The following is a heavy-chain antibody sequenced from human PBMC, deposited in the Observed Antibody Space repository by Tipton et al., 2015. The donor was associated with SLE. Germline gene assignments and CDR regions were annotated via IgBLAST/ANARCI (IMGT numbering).Heavy chain of an antibody. CDR2: ISHSGSA. CDR1: GFTFSVYG. D-gene: IGHD3-16*01. Sequence: LRLSCAASGFTFSVYGMNWIRQPPGKGLEWIGAISHSGSADYHPSLKSRVTMSLDTSNKLFSLRLSSVTAADTAVYYCARGVSGYYHFCYMDVWGKGTTVTISS. V-gene: IGHV4-34*01. J-gene: IGHJ6*03. CDR3: ARGVSGYYHFCYMDV.